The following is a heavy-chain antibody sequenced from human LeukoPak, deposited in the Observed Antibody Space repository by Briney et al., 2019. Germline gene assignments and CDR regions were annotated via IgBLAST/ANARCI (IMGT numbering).Heavy chain of an antibody. Sequence: ASVKVSCKASGYTFTSYYMHWVRQAPGQGLEWMGIINPSGGSTSYAQKFQGRVTMTRDMSTSTVYMELSSLRSEDMAVYYCARGEIHDYGDPAADYWGQGTLVTVSS. J-gene: IGHJ4*02. D-gene: IGHD4-17*01. CDR2: INPSGGST. CDR1: GYTFTSYY. CDR3: ARGEIHDYGDPAADY. V-gene: IGHV1-46*01.